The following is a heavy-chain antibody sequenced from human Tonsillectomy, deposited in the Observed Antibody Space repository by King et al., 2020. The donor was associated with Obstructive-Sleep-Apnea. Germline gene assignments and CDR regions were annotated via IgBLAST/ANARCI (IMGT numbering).Heavy chain of an antibody. D-gene: IGHD2-15*01. J-gene: IGHJ1*01. CDR1: GGSISSSSYY. CDR3: AREIVVVVATPEYFQH. CDR2: IYYSGST. V-gene: IGHV4-39*07. Sequence: LQLQESGPGLVKPSETLSLTCTDSGGSISSSSYYWGWIRQPPGKGLEWIGSIYYSGSTYYNPSLKSRVTISVDTSNNQFSLRLSSVTAADTAVYYCAREIVVVVATPEYFQHWGQGTLVTVSS.